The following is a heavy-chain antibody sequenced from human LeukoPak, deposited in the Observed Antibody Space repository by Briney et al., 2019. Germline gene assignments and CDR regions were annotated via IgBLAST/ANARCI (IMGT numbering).Heavy chain of an antibody. V-gene: IGHV3-23*01. CDR2: ISGSGGST. J-gene: IGHJ3*02. CDR1: GFTFSSYA. Sequence: PGGSLRLSCAASGFTFSSYAMSWVRQAPGKGLEWVSAISGSGGSTYYADSVKGRFTISRDNSKNTLYLQMNSLRAEDTAVYYCARDWDLGAARPHHDAFDIWGQGTMVTVSS. D-gene: IGHD6-6*01. CDR3: ARDWDLGAARPHHDAFDI.